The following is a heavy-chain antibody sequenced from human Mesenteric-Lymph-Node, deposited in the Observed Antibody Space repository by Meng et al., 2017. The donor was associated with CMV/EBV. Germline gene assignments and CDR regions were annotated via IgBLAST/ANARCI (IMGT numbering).Heavy chain of an antibody. J-gene: IGHJ4*02. CDR3: VRDRGSGWYLDY. CDR1: GGSISTYY. D-gene: IGHD6-19*01. CDR2: IYNTGST. Sequence: GSLRLSCTLSGGSISTYYWSWIRQPPGKGLEWIGNIYNTGSTKYNLSLKSRVTISVDTSKNQFSLKLNSVTAADTAVYYCVRDRGSGWYLDYWGQGTLVTVSS. V-gene: IGHV4-59*01.